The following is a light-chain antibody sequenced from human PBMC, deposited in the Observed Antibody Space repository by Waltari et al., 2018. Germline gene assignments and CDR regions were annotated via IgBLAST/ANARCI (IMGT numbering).Light chain of an antibody. CDR3: QTGGHGTWV. J-gene: IGLJ3*02. CDR2: VNSDGSH. Sequence: QLVLTQSPSASAPLGASVTLTCTLSSGHTNNIIAWHQQHPTKGPRYLMKVNSDGSHNKGDKIPDRFSGSSSWAERYLTISSLQSEDEADYYCQTGGHGTWVFGGGTKLTVL. CDR1: SGHTNNI. V-gene: IGLV4-69*01.